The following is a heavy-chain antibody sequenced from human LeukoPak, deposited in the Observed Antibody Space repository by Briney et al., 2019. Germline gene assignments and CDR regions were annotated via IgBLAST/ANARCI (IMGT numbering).Heavy chain of an antibody. D-gene: IGHD4-17*01. CDR2: ISSDGGST. CDR3: AKQEYGDYVSDWFDP. J-gene: IGHJ5*02. CDR1: GFTFSSYA. Sequence: GGSLRLSCSASGFTFSSYARHWVRQAPGKGLEYFSVISSDGGSTYYADSVKVRFTISRDNSKTTLYLKMNSLKAEDTAVYYCAKQEYGDYVSDWFDPWGQGTLVTVSS. V-gene: IGHV3-64*04.